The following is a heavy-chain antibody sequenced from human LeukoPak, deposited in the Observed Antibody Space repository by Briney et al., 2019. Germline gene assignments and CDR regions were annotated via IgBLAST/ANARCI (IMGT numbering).Heavy chain of an antibody. CDR3: ARHSQGVVGATHYYYYMDV. J-gene: IGHJ6*03. Sequence: PSETLSLTCAVYGGSFSGYYWGWIRQPPGKGLEWIGEINHSGSTNYNPSLKSRVTISVDTSKNQFSLKLSSVTAADTAVYYCARHSQGVVGATHYYYYMDVWGKGTTVTISS. CDR2: INHSGST. CDR1: GGSFSGYY. D-gene: IGHD1-26*01. V-gene: IGHV4-34*01.